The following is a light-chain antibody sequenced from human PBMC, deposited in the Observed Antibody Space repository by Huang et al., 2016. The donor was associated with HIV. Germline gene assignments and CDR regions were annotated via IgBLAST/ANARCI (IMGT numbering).Light chain of an antibody. V-gene: IGKV1-33*01. CDR2: DAS. CDR3: QQYHSLPLT. Sequence: DIQMTHSPSSLSASEGDRVTITCQASQDINNYINWYQQKPGKAPKLLIYDASNLETGVPSRFSGTGSGTDFTFTISSLQPEDIATYFCQQYHSLPLTFGGGTKVEIK. CDR1: QDINNY. J-gene: IGKJ4*01.